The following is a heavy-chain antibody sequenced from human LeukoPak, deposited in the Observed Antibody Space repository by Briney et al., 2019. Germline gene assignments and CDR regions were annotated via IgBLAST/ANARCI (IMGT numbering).Heavy chain of an antibody. Sequence: GGSLRLSCAASGLSISGYSMHWVRQAPGKALEWVSCISSSDSQIYYADAVKGRFTISRDNARNSVYLQMNSLRAEDTAVYYCARAGDLLAGYYNYYYYGMDVWGQGTLVTVSS. J-gene: IGHJ6*02. CDR2: ISSSDSQI. CDR3: ARAGDLLAGYYNYYYYGMDV. CDR1: GLSISGYS. V-gene: IGHV3-21*01. D-gene: IGHD3-9*01.